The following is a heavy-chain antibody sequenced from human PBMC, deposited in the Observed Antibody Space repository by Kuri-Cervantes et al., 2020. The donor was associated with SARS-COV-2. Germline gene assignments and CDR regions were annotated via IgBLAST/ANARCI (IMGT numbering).Heavy chain of an antibody. Sequence: ESLKISCTVSGGSISSHYWSWIRQPAGKGLEWIGRIYTSGSTNYNPSLKSRVTMSVDTSKNQFSLRLSSLTAADTAMYYCARSPSYTSGNNYYMDVWGKGTTVTVSS. D-gene: IGHD3-10*01. CDR2: IYTSGST. V-gene: IGHV4-4*07. J-gene: IGHJ6*03. CDR1: GGSISSHY. CDR3: ARSPSYTSGNNYYMDV.